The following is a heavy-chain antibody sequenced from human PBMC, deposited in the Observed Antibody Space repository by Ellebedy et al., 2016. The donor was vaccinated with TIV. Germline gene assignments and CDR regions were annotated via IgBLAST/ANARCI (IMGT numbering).Heavy chain of an antibody. V-gene: IGHV3-30*03. CDR3: ATDGSYGDYLSPTHAFVI. Sequence: GESLKISCAASGFTFGSVGMHWVRQAPGKGLEWVAVISHDGTNKYYADSVRGRSTISRDNSKNTLYLQMNSLRAEDTAVYYCATDGSYGDYLSPTHAFVIWGQGTTVTVSS. J-gene: IGHJ3*02. D-gene: IGHD4-17*01. CDR1: GFTFGSVG. CDR2: ISHDGTNK.